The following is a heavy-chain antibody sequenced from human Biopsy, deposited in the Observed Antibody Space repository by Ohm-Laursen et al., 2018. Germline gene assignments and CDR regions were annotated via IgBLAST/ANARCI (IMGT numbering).Heavy chain of an antibody. Sequence: ASVKVSCKTSGFSFTGYYIHWVRQAPGQGLEWMGWISPKSGGTNYAQKFQGSITMTKNTSMSTAYMEMGRLRSDDTAVYYCALQSVAQMKNFDYWGQGTLVTISS. CDR3: ALQSVAQMKNFDY. D-gene: IGHD6-19*01. V-gene: IGHV1-2*02. CDR2: ISPKSGGT. J-gene: IGHJ4*02. CDR1: GFSFTGYY.